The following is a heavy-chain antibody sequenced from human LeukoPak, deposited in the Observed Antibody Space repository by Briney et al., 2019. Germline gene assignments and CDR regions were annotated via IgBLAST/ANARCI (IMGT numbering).Heavy chain of an antibody. CDR3: ARGGGFCSTATCYAFPFDY. D-gene: IGHD2-2*01. J-gene: IGHJ4*02. CDR2: ISSSGKTI. CDR1: GFSFIYYT. Sequence: GGSLRLSCAASGFSFIYYTMNWVRQAPGKGLEWASYISSSGKTIYYADSVKGRFSISRDSAENSLYLQMNGLRAEDTAVYYCARGGGFCSTATCYAFPFDYWGQGTLVTVSS. V-gene: IGHV3-48*01.